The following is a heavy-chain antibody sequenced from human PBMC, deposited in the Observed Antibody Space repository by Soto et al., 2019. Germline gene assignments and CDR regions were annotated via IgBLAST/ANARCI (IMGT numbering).Heavy chain of an antibody. Sequence: SETLSLTCTFSGGSISSYYWSWIRQPPGKGLEWIGYIYYSGSANYNPSLKSRVTISVDTSKNQFSLKLSTVTAADTAVYYCARVRGLYSYGHSSFFDYWGQGTLVTVSS. CDR3: ARVRGLYSYGHSSFFDY. CDR1: GGSISSYY. CDR2: IYYSGSA. V-gene: IGHV4-59*01. D-gene: IGHD5-18*01. J-gene: IGHJ4*02.